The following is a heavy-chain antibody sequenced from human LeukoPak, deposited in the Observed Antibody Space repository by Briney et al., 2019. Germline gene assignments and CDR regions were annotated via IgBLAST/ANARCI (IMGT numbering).Heavy chain of an antibody. Sequence: ETLSLTCTVSGGSISSYYWSWIRQPAGKGLEWIGRIYTSGSTNYNPSLKSRATMSVDTSKNQFSLKLSSVTAADTAVYYCARDIVVVPAAIRGISWFDPWGQGTLVTVSS. J-gene: IGHJ5*02. V-gene: IGHV4-4*07. D-gene: IGHD2-2*02. CDR3: ARDIVVVPAAIRGISWFDP. CDR1: GGSISSYY. CDR2: IYTSGST.